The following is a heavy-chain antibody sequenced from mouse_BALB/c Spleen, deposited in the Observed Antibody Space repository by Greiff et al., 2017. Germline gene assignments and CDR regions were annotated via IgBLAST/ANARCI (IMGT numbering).Heavy chain of an antibody. J-gene: IGHJ2*01. CDR2: ISSGGSYT. Sequence: EVMLVESGGGLVKPGGSLKLSCAASGFTFSSYAMSWVRQTPEKRLEWVATISSGGSYTYYPDSVKGRFTISRDNAKNTLYLQMSSLRSEDTAMYYCARQGVYFDYWGQGTTLTVSS. V-gene: IGHV5-9-3*01. CDR1: GFTFSSYA. CDR3: ARQGVYFDY.